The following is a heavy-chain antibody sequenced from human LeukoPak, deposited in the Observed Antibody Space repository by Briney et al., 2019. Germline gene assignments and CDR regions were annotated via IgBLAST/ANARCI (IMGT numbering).Heavy chain of an antibody. V-gene: IGHV4-34*01. CDR3: ARVEYDFWSGTNWFDP. Sequence: SETLSLTCAVYGGSFSGYYWSWIRQPPGKGLEWIGEINHSGSTNYNPSLKSRVTISVDTSKNQFSLKLSSVTAADTAVYYCARVEYDFWSGTNWFDPWGQGTLVTVSS. D-gene: IGHD3-3*01. CDR1: GGSFSGYY. CDR2: INHSGST. J-gene: IGHJ5*02.